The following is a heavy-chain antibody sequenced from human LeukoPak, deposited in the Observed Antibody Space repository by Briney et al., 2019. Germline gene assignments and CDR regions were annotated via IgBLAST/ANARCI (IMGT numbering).Heavy chain of an antibody. CDR2: ISGSGGST. V-gene: IGHV3-23*01. Sequence: PGGSLRLSCAASGFTFSSYAMSCVRPAQGKGLEWASAISGSGGSTYYADSVKGRFTISRDNSKNTLYLQKNSLRAEDTVVYYCAKDPEYSSGWGSYLFDIWGQGTMVTVSS. CDR1: GFTFSSYA. D-gene: IGHD6-19*01. CDR3: AKDPEYSSGWGSYLFDI. J-gene: IGHJ3*02.